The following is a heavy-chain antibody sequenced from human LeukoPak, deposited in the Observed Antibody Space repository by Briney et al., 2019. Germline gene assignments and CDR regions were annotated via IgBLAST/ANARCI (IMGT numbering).Heavy chain of an antibody. J-gene: IGHJ4*02. V-gene: IGHV4-34*01. D-gene: IGHD4-17*01. Sequence: SETLSLTCAVYGGSFSGYYWSWIRQPPGKGLEWIGEINHSGSTNYNPSLKSRVTISVDTSKNQFSLNLSSVTAADTAVYYCASGGDYRGPFDFWGQGTLVTVSS. CDR1: GGSFSGYY. CDR2: INHSGST. CDR3: ASGGDYRGPFDF.